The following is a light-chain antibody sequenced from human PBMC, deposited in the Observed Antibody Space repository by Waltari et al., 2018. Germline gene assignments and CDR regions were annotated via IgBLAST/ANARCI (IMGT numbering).Light chain of an antibody. J-gene: IGLJ1*01. Sequence: QLVLTQSPSASASLGASVKLTCPLSSGHSTYAIAWHQQQPEKGPRYLMRLNSDGSHSKGDGIPDRFSGSSSGAERYLTISSLQSEDEADYYCQTWGTADFVFGTGTKVTVL. CDR2: LNSDGSH. CDR1: SGHSTYA. V-gene: IGLV4-69*01. CDR3: QTWGTADFV.